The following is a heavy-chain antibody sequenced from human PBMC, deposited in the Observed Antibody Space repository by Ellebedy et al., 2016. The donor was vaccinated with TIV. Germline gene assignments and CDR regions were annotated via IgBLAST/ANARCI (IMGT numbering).Heavy chain of an antibody. V-gene: IGHV3-7*03. J-gene: IGHJ5*02. CDR2: IKKDGSEE. Sequence: GESLKISCAASGFSFGTYWMSWVRQAPGKGLEWVGNIKKDGSEEYYADSVKGRFTISRDNAKNSLYLKMVRMRSEDTAVYYCARDSLPVGTNWFDPWGQGTLVTVSS. CDR3: ARDSLPVGTNWFDP. D-gene: IGHD2-2*01. CDR1: GFSFGTYW.